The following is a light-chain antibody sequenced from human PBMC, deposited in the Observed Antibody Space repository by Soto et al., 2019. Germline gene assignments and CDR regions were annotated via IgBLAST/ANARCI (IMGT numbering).Light chain of an antibody. CDR3: QQRSNWPPALT. CDR1: QNVSSC. V-gene: IGKV3-11*01. CDR2: DAS. Sequence: EVVMTQSPASLSASPGERVTLSCRASQNVSSCLAWYQQKPGQAPRLLIYDASNRATGIPARFSGSGSGTDFTLTISSLEPEDFAVYYCQQRSNWPPALTFGGGTKV. J-gene: IGKJ4*01.